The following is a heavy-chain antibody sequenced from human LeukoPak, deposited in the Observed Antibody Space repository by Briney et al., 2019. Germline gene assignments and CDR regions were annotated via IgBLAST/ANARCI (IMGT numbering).Heavy chain of an antibody. CDR1: GGSFSGYY. D-gene: IGHD2-2*01. CDR3: ARTGVVVPAAIGYYYMDV. Sequence: SETLSLTCAVYGGSFSGYYWSWIRQPPGKGLEWIGEINHSGSTNYNPSLKSQVTISVDTSKNQFSLKLSSVTAADTAVYYCARTGVVVPAAIGYYYMDVWGKGTTVTVSS. J-gene: IGHJ6*03. V-gene: IGHV4-34*01. CDR2: INHSGST.